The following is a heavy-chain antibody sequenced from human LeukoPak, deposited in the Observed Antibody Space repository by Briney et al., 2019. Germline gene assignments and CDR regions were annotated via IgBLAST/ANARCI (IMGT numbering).Heavy chain of an antibody. J-gene: IGHJ4*02. V-gene: IGHV4-39*01. CDR2: IYYSGST. D-gene: IGHD3-3*01. CDR1: GGSISSSSYY. CDR3: ARSIFGVVIPDY. Sequence: SETLSLTCTVSGGSISSSSYYWGWIRQPPGKGLEWLGSIYYSGSTYYNPSLKSRDTISVDTSKNQFSLKLSSVTAADTAVYYCARSIFGVVIPDYWGQGTLVTVSS.